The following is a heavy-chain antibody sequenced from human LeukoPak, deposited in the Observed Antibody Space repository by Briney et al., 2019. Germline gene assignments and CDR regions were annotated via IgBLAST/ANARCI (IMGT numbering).Heavy chain of an antibody. V-gene: IGHV3-23*01. D-gene: IGHD2-15*01. CDR2: ISGSGGST. J-gene: IGHJ4*02. CDR1: GFTFSSYA. Sequence: GGSLRLSCAASGFTFSSYAMSWVRQAPGKGLEWVSAISGSGGSTYYADSVKGRSTISRDNAKKTLYLQMNSLRAEDTAVYYCAKDPVVVVVAATPFDYWGQGTLVTVSS. CDR3: AKDPVVVVVAATPFDY.